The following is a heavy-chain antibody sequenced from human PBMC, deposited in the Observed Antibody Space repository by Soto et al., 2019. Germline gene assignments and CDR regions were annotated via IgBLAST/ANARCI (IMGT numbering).Heavy chain of an antibody. Sequence: ASVKVSCKASGYTFTGYYMHWVRQAPGQGLEWMGWINPNSGGTNYAQKFQGRVTMTRDTSISTAYMELSRLRSDDTAVYYCAKSQYYYDSSGYYNYFDYWGQGTLVTVYS. CDR2: INPNSGGT. D-gene: IGHD3-22*01. CDR3: AKSQYYYDSSGYYNYFDY. J-gene: IGHJ4*02. CDR1: GYTFTGYY. V-gene: IGHV1-2*02.